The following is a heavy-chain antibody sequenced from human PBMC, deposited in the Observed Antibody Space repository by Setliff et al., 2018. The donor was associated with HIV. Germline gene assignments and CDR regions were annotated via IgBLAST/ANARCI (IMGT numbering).Heavy chain of an antibody. CDR1: GFTVSSNY. Sequence: GGSLRLSCAASGFTVSSNYMSWVRQAPGRGLEWVSVIYSGGSTYYADSVKGRFTISRDNSKNTLYLQMNSLRAEDTAVYYCARAMVPDSSGYYRPPAFDIWGQGTMVTVSS. CDR3: ARAMVPDSSGYYRPPAFDI. J-gene: IGHJ3*02. D-gene: IGHD3-22*01. CDR2: IYSGGST. V-gene: IGHV3-53*01.